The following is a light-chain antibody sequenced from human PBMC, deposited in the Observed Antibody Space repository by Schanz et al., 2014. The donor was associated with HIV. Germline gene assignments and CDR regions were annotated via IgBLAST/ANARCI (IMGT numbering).Light chain of an antibody. CDR1: SSDVGDYDF. CDR2: EVT. V-gene: IGLV2-14*01. Sequence: QSALTQPPSASGSPGQSVTISCTGTSSDVGDYDFVSWYQQHPGKAPKLLIYEVTKWPSGTSNRFSGSKSGNAAFLTILGLQAEDEAHYYCSSYTSRNTVVFGGGTKLTVL. J-gene: IGLJ2*01. CDR3: SSYTSRNTVV.